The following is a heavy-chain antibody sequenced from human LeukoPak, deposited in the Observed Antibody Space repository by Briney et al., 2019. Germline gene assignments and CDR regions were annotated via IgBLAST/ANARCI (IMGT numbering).Heavy chain of an antibody. V-gene: IGHV3-23*01. CDR1: GFTFSSYA. CDR3: AKNYGYSGYDYLDY. D-gene: IGHD5-12*01. Sequence: PGGSLRLSRAASGFTFSSYAMSWVRQAPGKGLEWVSAISGSGGSTYYADSVKGRFTISRDNSKNTLYLQMNSLRAEDTAVYYCAKNYGYSGYDYLDYWGQGTLVTVSS. J-gene: IGHJ4*02. CDR2: ISGSGGST.